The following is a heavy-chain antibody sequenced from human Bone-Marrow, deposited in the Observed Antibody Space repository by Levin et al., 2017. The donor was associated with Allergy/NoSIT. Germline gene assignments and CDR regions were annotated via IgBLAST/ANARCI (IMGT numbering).Heavy chain of an antibody. CDR3: AKDFPELMIVVVHDAFDI. J-gene: IGHJ3*02. V-gene: IGHV3-30*18. D-gene: IGHD3-22*01. CDR2: ISYDGSNK. Sequence: GESLKISCAASGFTFSSYGMHWVRQAPGKGLEWVAVISYDGSNKYYADSVKGRFTISRDNSKNTLYLQMNSLRAEDTAVYYCAKDFPELMIVVVHDAFDIWGQGTMVTVSS. CDR1: GFTFSSYG.